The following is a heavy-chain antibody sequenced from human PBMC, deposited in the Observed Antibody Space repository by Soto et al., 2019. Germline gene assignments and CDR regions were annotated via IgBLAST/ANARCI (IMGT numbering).Heavy chain of an antibody. Sequence: ASVKVSCKASGYTFTSYGISWVRQAPGQGLEWMGWISAYNGNTNYAQKLQGRVTMTTDTSTSTAYMELRSLRSDDTAVYYCARGWSDPSIAAVIDAFDIWGQGTMVTRLL. D-gene: IGHD6-13*01. J-gene: IGHJ3*02. CDR3: ARGWSDPSIAAVIDAFDI. CDR1: GYTFTSYG. V-gene: IGHV1-18*01. CDR2: ISAYNGNT.